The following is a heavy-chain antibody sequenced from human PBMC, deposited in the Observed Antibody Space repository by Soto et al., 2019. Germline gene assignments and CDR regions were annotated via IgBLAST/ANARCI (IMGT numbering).Heavy chain of an antibody. CDR2: AKSKNDGGTT. D-gene: IGHD2-2*01. Sequence: EVHLVESGGGLVKPGGSLRLSCAASGFTFSNAWINWVRQAPGKGLEWVGRAKSKNDGGTTDFAAPVKGRFAISRDDSKNMVYLEMNSLQTEDTAIYYCTTDSYITSIIVRFDYWGHGTLVTVSS. CDR3: TTDSYITSIIVRFDY. CDR1: GFTFSNAW. J-gene: IGHJ4*01. V-gene: IGHV3-15*07.